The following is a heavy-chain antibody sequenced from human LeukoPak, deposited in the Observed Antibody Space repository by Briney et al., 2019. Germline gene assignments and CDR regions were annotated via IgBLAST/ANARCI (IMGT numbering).Heavy chain of an antibody. Sequence: SETLSLTCAVYGGSFSGYYWSWIRQPPGKGLEWIGEINHSGSSNYNLSLKSRVTISVDTSKNQFSLKLSSVTAADTAVYYCARGEDGDYYFQHWGQGTLVTVSS. CDR2: INHSGSS. CDR3: ARGEDGDYYFQH. CDR1: GGSFSGYY. J-gene: IGHJ1*01. D-gene: IGHD4-17*01. V-gene: IGHV4-34*01.